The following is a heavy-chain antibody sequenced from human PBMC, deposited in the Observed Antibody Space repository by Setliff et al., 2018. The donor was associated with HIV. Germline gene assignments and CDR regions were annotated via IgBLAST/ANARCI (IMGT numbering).Heavy chain of an antibody. J-gene: IGHJ1*01. CDR1: GFSIGRTSYY. Sequence: PSETLSLTCTVSGFSIGRTSYYWAWIRQPPGKGLEYIGSIHYDERTYYNPSLKSRVTISVDRSKNQFSLKLSSVTAADTAVYYCARGPYYYNSSGQISAEYFQHWGQGTLVTVSS. D-gene: IGHD3-22*01. V-gene: IGHV4-39*07. CDR2: IHYDERT. CDR3: ARGPYYYNSSGQISAEYFQH.